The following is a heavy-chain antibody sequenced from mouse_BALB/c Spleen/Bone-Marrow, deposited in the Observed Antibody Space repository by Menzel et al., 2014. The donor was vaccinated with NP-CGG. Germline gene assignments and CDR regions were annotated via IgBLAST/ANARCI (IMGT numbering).Heavy chain of an antibody. Sequence: EVMLVESGAELVKPGASVKLSCTASGFNVKDTYMQWVKQRPEQGLEWIGRIDPANGNTQYDPTFQGKATITTDTSSNTAYLQLSSLTSEDTAVYYCTREGHYYGSDVLDYWGQGTSVTVSS. D-gene: IGHD1-2*01. J-gene: IGHJ4*01. CDR3: TREGHYYGSDVLDY. V-gene: IGHV14-3*02. CDR2: IDPANGNT. CDR1: GFNVKDTY.